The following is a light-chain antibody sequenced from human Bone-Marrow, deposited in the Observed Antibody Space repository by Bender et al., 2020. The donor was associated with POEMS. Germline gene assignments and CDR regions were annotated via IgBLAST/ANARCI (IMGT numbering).Light chain of an antibody. Sequence: SYVLTQPPSVSVAPGQTARITCGGNNIGSKSVHWYQQRPGQAPVLVVYDDSDRPSGIPERFSASSSGTVVTLTISGVQAEDEADYYCQSADVTGTYDVIFGGGTKLTVL. J-gene: IGLJ2*01. CDR2: DDS. V-gene: IGLV3-21*02. CDR1: NIGSKS. CDR3: QSADVTGTYDVI.